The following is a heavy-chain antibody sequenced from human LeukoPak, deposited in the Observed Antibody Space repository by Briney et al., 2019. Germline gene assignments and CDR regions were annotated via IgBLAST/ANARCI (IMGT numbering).Heavy chain of an antibody. CDR1: GYTFTSYY. J-gene: IGHJ3*02. CDR2: INPSGGST. Sequence: ASVKVSCKASGYTFTSYYMHWARQAPGQGLEWMGIINPSGGSTSYAQKFQGRVTMTRDTSTSTVYMELSSLRSEDTAVYYCARAVLRAAFDIWGQGTMVTVSS. CDR3: ARAVLRAAFDI. V-gene: IGHV1-46*01. D-gene: IGHD2-8*02.